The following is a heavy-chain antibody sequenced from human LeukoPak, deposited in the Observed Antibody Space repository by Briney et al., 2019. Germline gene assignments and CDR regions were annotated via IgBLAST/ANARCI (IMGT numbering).Heavy chain of an antibody. V-gene: IGHV5-51*01. CDR1: GYTFTTYW. CDR2: TYPGDSDT. Sequence: GESLKISCEGPGYTFTTYWIGWVRQMPGKGLEWVGITYPGDSDTRYSPSFQGQVTISVDKSIRTAYLQWSSLKASDTAMYYCARLRAFGESHPFDYWGQGTLVTVSS. D-gene: IGHD3-10*01. J-gene: IGHJ4*02. CDR3: ARLRAFGESHPFDY.